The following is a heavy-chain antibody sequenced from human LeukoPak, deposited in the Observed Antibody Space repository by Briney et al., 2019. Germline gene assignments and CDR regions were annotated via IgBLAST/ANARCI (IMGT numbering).Heavy chain of an antibody. CDR2: ISERGGGT. V-gene: IGHV3-23*01. J-gene: IGHJ5*02. D-gene: IGHD3-10*01. CDR1: GISLTNYA. Sequence: PGGSLRLSCVVSGISLTNYAMTWVRQAPGKGLEWVSYISERGGGTTYADSVKGRFTISRDTSLNTLYLQMNNLRAEDTAVYFCAKRGVVIRGILVIGYHQEAYHYDLWGQGVLVTVSS. CDR3: AKRGVVIRGILVIGYHQEAYHYDL.